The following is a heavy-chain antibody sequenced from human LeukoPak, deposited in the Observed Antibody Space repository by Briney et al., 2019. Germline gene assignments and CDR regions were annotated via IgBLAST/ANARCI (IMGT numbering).Heavy chain of an antibody. V-gene: IGHV4-38-2*02. CDR1: GYSISSGYY. CDR3: AIAAAGYTHYFDY. CDR2: IYHSGST. D-gene: IGHD6-13*01. Sequence: SETLSLTCTVSGYSISSGYYWGWIRQPPGKGLEWIGSIYHSGSTYYNPSLKSRVTISVDTSKNQFSLKLSSVTAADTAVYYCAIAAAGYTHYFDYWGQGTLVTVSS. J-gene: IGHJ4*02.